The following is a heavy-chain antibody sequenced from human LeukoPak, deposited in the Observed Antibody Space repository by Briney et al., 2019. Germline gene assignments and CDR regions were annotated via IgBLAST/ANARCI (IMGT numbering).Heavy chain of an antibody. CDR2: IYYSGST. CDR1: GGSISSYY. V-gene: IGHV4-59*12. J-gene: IGHJ4*02. D-gene: IGHD6-19*01. Sequence: PSETLSLTCTVSGGSISSYYWSWIRQPPGKGLEWIGYIYYSGSTNYNPSLKSRVTISVDTSKNQFSLKLSSVTAADTAVYYCARARSGWYGGGVDYWGQGTLVTVSS. CDR3: ARARSGWYGGGVDY.